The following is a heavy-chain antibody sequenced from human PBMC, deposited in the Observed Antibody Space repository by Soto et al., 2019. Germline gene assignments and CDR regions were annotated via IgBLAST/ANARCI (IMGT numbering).Heavy chain of an antibody. CDR2: IYYSGNT. CDR1: GGSISSSAYY. J-gene: IGHJ4*02. V-gene: IGHV4-31*02. Sequence: PSETLSLTCTVSGGSISSSAYYWSWIRQHPGKGLEWIGYIYYSGNTYYNPSLESRVSISLDTSKKQFSLNLSSVTAADTAVFYCARSRRDGYNYFDSWGQGTLVIGSS. CDR3: ARSRRDGYNYFDS. D-gene: IGHD5-12*01.